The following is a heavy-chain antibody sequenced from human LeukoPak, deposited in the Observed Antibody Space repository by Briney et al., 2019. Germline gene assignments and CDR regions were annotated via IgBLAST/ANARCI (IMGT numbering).Heavy chain of an antibody. D-gene: IGHD6-13*01. CDR3: ASAPRYSSSWPNNWFDP. V-gene: IGHV1-3*02. CDR1: GYTFTSYA. J-gene: IGHJ5*02. Sequence: ASVKVSCKASGYTFTSYAIHWVRQAPGQRLEWMGWSNAGNGNTKYSQEFQGRVTITADESTSTAYMELSSLRSEDTAVYFCASAPRYSSSWPNNWFDPWGQGTLVTVSS. CDR2: SNAGNGNT.